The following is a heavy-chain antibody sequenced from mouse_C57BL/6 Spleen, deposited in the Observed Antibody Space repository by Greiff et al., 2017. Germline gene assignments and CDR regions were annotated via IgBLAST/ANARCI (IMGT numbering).Heavy chain of an antibody. CDR3: ARGGSRAMDY. J-gene: IGHJ4*01. CDR1: GYTFTSYW. V-gene: IGHV1-50*01. CDR2: IDPSDSYT. Sequence: VQLQHPGAELVKPGASVKLSCKASGYTFTSYWMQWVKQRPGQGLEWIGEIDPSDSYTNYNQKFKGKATLTVDTSSSTAYMQLSSLTSEDSAVYYCARGGSRAMDYWGQGTSVTVSS.